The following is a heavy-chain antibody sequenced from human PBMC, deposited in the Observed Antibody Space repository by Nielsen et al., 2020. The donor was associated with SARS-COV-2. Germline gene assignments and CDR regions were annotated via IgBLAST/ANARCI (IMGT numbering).Heavy chain of an antibody. D-gene: IGHD3-16*02. CDR2: ISWNSGTI. J-gene: IGHJ5*01. CDR1: GFTFDDFA. V-gene: IGHV3-9*01. Sequence: SLKISCAASGFTFDDFAMHWVRQAPGKGLEWVSGISWNSGTIGYADSVKGRFSISRDNAKNSLYLQMNSLRAEDTVVYYCARDQMITFGGVIVGFDSWGQGTLVTVSS. CDR3: ARDQMITFGGVIVGFDS.